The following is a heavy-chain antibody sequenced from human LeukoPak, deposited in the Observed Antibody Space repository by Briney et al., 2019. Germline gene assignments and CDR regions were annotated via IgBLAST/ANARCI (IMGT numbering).Heavy chain of an antibody. D-gene: IGHD6-6*01. Sequence: GGSLRLSCAASGFTFSSYSMNWVRQAPGKGLEWVSSISSSSSYIYYADSVKGRFTISRDNAKNSLYLQMNSLRAEDTAVYYCARGISIAAPYYFDYWGQGTLVTVSS. CDR1: GFTFSSYS. J-gene: IGHJ4*02. V-gene: IGHV3-21*01. CDR2: ISSSSSYI. CDR3: ARGISIAAPYYFDY.